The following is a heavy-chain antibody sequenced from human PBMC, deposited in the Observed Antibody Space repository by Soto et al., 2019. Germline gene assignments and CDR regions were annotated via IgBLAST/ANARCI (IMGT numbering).Heavy chain of an antibody. Sequence: PGGSLRLSCEASGFRFSDYWMHWVRQVPGKGLVWVSRVTSDGRDTIYADSVMGRFTVSRDNAKNTMFLQMNSLRIDDTAMYYCARGAVDHAFDIWGQGTMVTVSS. V-gene: IGHV3-74*01. J-gene: IGHJ3*02. CDR3: ARGAVDHAFDI. D-gene: IGHD3-9*01. CDR2: VTSDGRDT. CDR1: GFRFSDYW.